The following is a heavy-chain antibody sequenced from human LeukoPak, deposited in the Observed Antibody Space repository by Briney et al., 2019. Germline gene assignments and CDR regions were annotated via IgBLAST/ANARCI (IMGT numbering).Heavy chain of an antibody. J-gene: IGHJ4*02. D-gene: IGHD2-2*01. CDR2: ISGSGGST. V-gene: IGHV3-23*01. CDR3: AKDKVVVPNSPIDY. CDR1: GFTFSSYA. Sequence: GGSLRLSCAASGFTFSSYAMSRVRQAPGKGLEWVSAISGSGGSTYYADSVKGRFTITRDNSKNTLYLQMNSLRAEDTAVYYCAKDKVVVPNSPIDYWGQGTLVTVSS.